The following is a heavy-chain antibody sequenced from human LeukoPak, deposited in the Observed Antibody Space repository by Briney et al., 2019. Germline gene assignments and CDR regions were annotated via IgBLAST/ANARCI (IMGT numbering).Heavy chain of an antibody. CDR1: GYTLTELS. CDR2: FDPEDGET. CDR3: SAADTRGYYFDY. V-gene: IGHV1-24*01. J-gene: IGHJ4*02. Sequence: ASVKVSCKVSGYTLTELSMHWVRQAPGKGLEWMGGFDPEDGETICAQKFQGRVTMTEDTSTDTAYMELSSLRSEDTAVYYCSAADTRGYYFDYWGQGTLVTVSS.